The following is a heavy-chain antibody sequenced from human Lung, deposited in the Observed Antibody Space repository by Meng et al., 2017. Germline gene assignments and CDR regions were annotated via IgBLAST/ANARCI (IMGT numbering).Heavy chain of an antibody. Sequence: QEQLQQGGAGLLKPAETLSLTCVVSGGSISDYYWSWIRQPPGKGQEWIGEINHSGSTNYKPTLESRATISVDTSQNNLSLKLSSVTAADSAVYYCARGPTTMAHDFDYWGQGTLVTVSS. J-gene: IGHJ4*02. V-gene: IGHV4-34*01. CDR2: INHSGST. D-gene: IGHD4-11*01. CDR1: GGSISDYY. CDR3: ARGPTTMAHDFDY.